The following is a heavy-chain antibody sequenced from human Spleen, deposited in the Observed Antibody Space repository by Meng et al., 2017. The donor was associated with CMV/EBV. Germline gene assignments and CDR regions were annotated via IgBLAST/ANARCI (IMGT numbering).Heavy chain of an antibody. CDR3: AREGFEQQLVIGATGADAFDI. V-gene: IGHV3-11*01. CDR1: GFTFSDYY. CDR2: ISSSGSTI. D-gene: IGHD6-13*01. Sequence: GESLKISCAASGFTFSDYYMSWIRQAPGKGLEWVSYISSSGSTIYYADSVKGRFTISRDNAKNSPYLQMNSLRAEDTAVYYCAREGFEQQLVIGATGADAFDIWGQGTMVTVSS. J-gene: IGHJ3*02.